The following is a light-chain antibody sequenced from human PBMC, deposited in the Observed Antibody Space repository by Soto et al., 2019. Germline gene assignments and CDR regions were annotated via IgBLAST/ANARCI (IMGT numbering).Light chain of an antibody. CDR2: SAS. CDR3: QKYNSPPLT. J-gene: IGKJ3*01. CDR1: QGIGTS. V-gene: IGKV1-27*01. Sequence: IQMTQSPSSLSASLGDRVTITCRASQGIGTSLAWFQQKPGKVPNLLIFSASTWTPGVPSRFSGSGSGTDFTLTISGLQPEDFATYYCQKYNSPPLTFGPGTKVDIK.